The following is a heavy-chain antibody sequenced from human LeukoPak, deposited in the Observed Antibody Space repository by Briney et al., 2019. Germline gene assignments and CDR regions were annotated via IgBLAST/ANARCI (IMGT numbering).Heavy chain of an antibody. Sequence: GESLKISCKCSGYSFASYWIGWVRQMPGKGLEWMGIIYPGDSDTRYSPSFQGQVTISVDKSISTAYLQWSSLKASDTAIYYCAKIDRQYCSRSSCYALDYWGQGTQVTVSS. V-gene: IGHV5-51*01. CDR1: GYSFASYW. D-gene: IGHD2-2*01. CDR2: IYPGDSDT. J-gene: IGHJ4*02. CDR3: AKIDRQYCSRSSCYALDY.